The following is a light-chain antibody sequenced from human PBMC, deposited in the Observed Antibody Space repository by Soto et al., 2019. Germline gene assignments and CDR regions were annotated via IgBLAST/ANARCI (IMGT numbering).Light chain of an antibody. CDR3: QSYDSSSVV. CDR2: EDN. J-gene: IGLJ2*01. Sequence: NFMLTQPHSVSESPGKTVTISCTGSSGIIANNYVQWYQQRPGSAPTTVIYEDNQRPSGVPDRFSGSIDRSSNSASLIISGLKTEDEADYYCQSYDSSSVVFGGGTKLTVL. CDR1: SGIIANNY. V-gene: IGLV6-57*02.